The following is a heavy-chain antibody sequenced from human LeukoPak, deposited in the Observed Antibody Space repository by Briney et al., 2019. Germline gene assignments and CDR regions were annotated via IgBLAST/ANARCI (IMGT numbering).Heavy chain of an antibody. D-gene: IGHD2-2*01. Sequence: GRSLRLFCGASGFTFSSYGMNWVRQAPGKGLEWLTGISGSGTSTNYADSVKDRFTISRDNSKNTLYLQMNSLRAEDTAVYYCARDLEDIVVVPAAMSYYYYYGMDVWGQGTTVTVS. CDR3: ARDLEDIVVVPAAMSYYYYYGMDV. CDR1: GFTFSSYG. V-gene: IGHV3-23*01. J-gene: IGHJ6*02. CDR2: ISGSGTST.